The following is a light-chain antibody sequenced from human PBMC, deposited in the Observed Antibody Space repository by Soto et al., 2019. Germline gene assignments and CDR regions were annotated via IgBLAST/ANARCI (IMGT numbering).Light chain of an antibody. V-gene: IGKV3-15*01. CDR1: QSVSSN. CDR2: GAS. Sequence: DIALTQSPATLALSPGERATLSCRASQSVSSNLAWYQQKPGQAPRLLIYGASTRAAGIPARFSGSGSGTEFTLTISSLQSEDFAVYYCQQYNNWPLTFGQGTRLEIK. J-gene: IGKJ5*01. CDR3: QQYNNWPLT.